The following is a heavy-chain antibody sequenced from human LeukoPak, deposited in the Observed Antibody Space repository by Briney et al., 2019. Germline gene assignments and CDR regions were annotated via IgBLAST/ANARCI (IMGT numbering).Heavy chain of an antibody. CDR3: ATNYADYISGDAFDI. Sequence: GGSLRLSCAASGFTVSSSYMTWVRQAPGKGLEWVSVIYRGGSTFYADSMTGRFTISTDNSENTLHLQMNSLRAEDTAVYYCATNYADYISGDAFDIWGQGTTVAVSS. D-gene: IGHD4-17*01. CDR2: IYRGGST. CDR1: GFTVSSSY. J-gene: IGHJ3*02. V-gene: IGHV3-66*01.